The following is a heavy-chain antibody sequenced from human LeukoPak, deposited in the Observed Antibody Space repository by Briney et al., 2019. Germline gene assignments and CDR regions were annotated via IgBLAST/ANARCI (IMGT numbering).Heavy chain of an antibody. V-gene: IGHV3-48*04. CDR1: GFTFSSYS. D-gene: IGHD2-2*01. J-gene: IGHJ4*02. CDR2: ISSSSTTI. CDR3: ARDPQDCSITTCSKYHDY. Sequence: GGSLRLSCAASGFTFSSYSMNWVRQAPGKGLEWVSYISSSSTTIFYADSVKGRVTISRDNAKNSLYLQLNSLRAEDTAVYYCARDPQDCSITTCSKYHDYWGQGTLVTVSS.